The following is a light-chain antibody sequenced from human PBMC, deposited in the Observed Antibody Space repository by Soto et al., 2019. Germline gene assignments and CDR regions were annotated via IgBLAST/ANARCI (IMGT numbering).Light chain of an antibody. V-gene: IGLV1-51*01. CDR2: DND. CDR1: SSNIGNNY. J-gene: IGLJ2*01. CDR3: GTWDNSLGAGV. Sequence: QSVLTQPPSVSAAPGQRVTISCSGSSSNIGNNYVSWYLHLPGTDPKLLIYDNDERPSGTPDRFSGSKSGTSATLDITGLQTGDEADYYCGTWDNSLGAGVFGGGTKLTVL.